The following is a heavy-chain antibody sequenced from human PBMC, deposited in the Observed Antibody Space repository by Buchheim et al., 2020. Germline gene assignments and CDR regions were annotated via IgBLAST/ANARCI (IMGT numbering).Heavy chain of an antibody. CDR1: GFTFSNAW. D-gene: IGHD4-17*01. Sequence: EVQLVESGGGLVKPGGSLRLSCAASGFTFSNAWMSWVRQAPGKGLEWVGRIKSKTDGGTTDYAAPVKGRFTISRDDSKNTLYLQMNSLKTEDAAVYYCNRPFYYGEGGFDYWGQGTL. CDR2: IKSKTDGGTT. CDR3: NRPFYYGEGGFDY. J-gene: IGHJ4*02. V-gene: IGHV3-15*01.